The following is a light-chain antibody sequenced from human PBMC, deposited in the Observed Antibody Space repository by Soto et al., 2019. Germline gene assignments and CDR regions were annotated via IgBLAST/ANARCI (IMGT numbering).Light chain of an antibody. V-gene: IGKV1D-16*01. Sequence: DIKMTQSPSSLSAYVGDRVTITCRASQGINSWLAWYQQKPGKPPNLLIYAASSLQSGVPSRFSGSGSGTDFTLIISSLQPDDFATYYCQQYNIYPWTFGQRTKVDIK. CDR2: AAS. CDR3: QQYNIYPWT. CDR1: QGINSW. J-gene: IGKJ1*01.